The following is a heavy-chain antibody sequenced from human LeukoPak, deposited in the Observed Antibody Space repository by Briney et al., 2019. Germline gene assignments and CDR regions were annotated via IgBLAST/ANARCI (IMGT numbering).Heavy chain of an antibody. CDR1: GFTFSSYG. CDR2: ISYDGSNK. J-gene: IGHJ6*03. Sequence: GRSLRLSCTASGFTFSSYGMHWVRQAPGKGLEWVAVISYDGSNKYYADSVKGRFTISRDNSKNTLYLQMNSLRAEDTAVYYCAKDGSIVVVPAAIDGDYYYMDVWGKGTTVTVSS. V-gene: IGHV3-30*18. D-gene: IGHD2-2*02. CDR3: AKDGSIVVVPAAIDGDYYYMDV.